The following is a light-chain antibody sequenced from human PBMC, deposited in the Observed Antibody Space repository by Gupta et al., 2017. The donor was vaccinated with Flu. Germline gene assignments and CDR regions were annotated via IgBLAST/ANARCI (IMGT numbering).Light chain of an antibody. CDR2: DAS. J-gene: IGKJ5*01. CDR3: QHYDTSPPIT. V-gene: IGKV3-20*01. CDR1: QSVRSGY. Sequence: EIVLTQSPRTLSLSPGERATLSCRASQSVRSGYLAWYQQKPGQAPRLLIYDASTRATGVPDRFSGSGSGTDFTLTITRLEPEDFAVYYCQHYDTSPPITFGQGTRLE.